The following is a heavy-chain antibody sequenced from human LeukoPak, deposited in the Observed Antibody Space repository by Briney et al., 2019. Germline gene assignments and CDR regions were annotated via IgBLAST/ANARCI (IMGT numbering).Heavy chain of an antibody. CDR2: ISGSGGST. D-gene: IGHD5-18*01. J-gene: IGHJ4*02. CDR1: GFTFSSYG. CDR3: ARADWDTAMIDY. V-gene: IGHV3-23*01. Sequence: PGGSLRLSCAASGFTFSSYGMSWVRQAPGKGLEWVSAISGSGGSTYYADSVKGRFIISRDNSKNTLYLQMNSLRAEDTAVYYCARADWDTAMIDYWGQGTLVTVSS.